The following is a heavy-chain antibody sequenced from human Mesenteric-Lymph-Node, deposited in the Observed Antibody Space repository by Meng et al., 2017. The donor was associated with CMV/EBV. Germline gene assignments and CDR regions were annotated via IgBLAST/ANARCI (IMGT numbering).Heavy chain of an antibody. D-gene: IGHD4-23*01. V-gene: IGHV3-48*03. CDR2: ISTSGRTI. J-gene: IGHJ4*02. CDR1: GFTFSSFE. CDR3: ASLTTVVTPFDY. Sequence: GESLKISCATSGFTFSSFEMNWVRQAPGKGLEWVSYISTSGRTIFYADSVKGRFTISRDDAKNSLSLQMNSLRAEDAAVYYCASLTTVVTPFDYWGQGTLVTVSS.